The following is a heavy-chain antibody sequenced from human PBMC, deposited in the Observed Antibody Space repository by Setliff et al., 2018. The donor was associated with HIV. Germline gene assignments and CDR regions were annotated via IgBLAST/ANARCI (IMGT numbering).Heavy chain of an antibody. J-gene: IGHJ6*03. V-gene: IGHV4-39*01. D-gene: IGHD6-6*01. CDR2: IYYTGSP. Sequence: PSETLSLTCTVSGDSISSSIYYWGWVRQPPGKGLEWIGGIYYTGSPFYNPSLKSRVTISVDTSNNQFPLKLSSVTAADTAVYYCARGGGTSSPIDYHYYIDVWGKGTTVTVSS. CDR1: GDSISSSIYY. CDR3: ARGGGTSSPIDYHYYIDV.